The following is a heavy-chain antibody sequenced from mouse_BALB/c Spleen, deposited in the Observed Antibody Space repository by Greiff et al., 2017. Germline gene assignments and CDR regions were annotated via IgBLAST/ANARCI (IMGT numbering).Heavy chain of an antibody. CDR3: ARDPPYDYDAMDY. J-gene: IGHJ4*01. CDR2: ISSGGST. D-gene: IGHD6-5*01. V-gene: IGHV5-6-5*01. CDR1: GFTFSSYA. Sequence: EVKLMESGGGLVKPGGSLKLSCAASGFTFSSYAMSWVRQTPEKRLEWVASISSGGSTYYPDSVKGRFTISRDNARNILYLQMSSLRSEDTAMYYCARDPPYDYDAMDYWGQGTSVTVSS.